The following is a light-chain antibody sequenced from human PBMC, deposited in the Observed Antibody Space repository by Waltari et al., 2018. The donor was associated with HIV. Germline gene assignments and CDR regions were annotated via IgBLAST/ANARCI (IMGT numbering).Light chain of an antibody. Sequence: QSALTQPPSASGSPGQSVPISCTGTSSDVVGSKYVSWYQQHPGKAPKLMIYEVNKRPSGVPDRFSGSKSANTASLTVSGLQADDEADYYCNSYAGSNNWVFGGGTKLTVL. CDR3: NSYAGSNNWV. CDR2: EVN. CDR1: SSDVVGSKY. J-gene: IGLJ3*02. V-gene: IGLV2-8*01.